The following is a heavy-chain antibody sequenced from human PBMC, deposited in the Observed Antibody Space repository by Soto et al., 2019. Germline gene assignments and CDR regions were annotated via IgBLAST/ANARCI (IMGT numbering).Heavy chain of an antibody. CDR2: IWNDGVNK. Sequence: QVQLVESGGGVVQPGRSLRLSCEASGFAFSNYAIHWVRQAPGKGLEWVAVIWNDGVNKYYLDSVKGRFTISRDYSMDTSYLQMSSLRAEDTAVYYCARQARFLDWPDYYLDVWGKGTTVTVSS. V-gene: IGHV3-33*01. D-gene: IGHD3-3*01. CDR3: ARQARFLDWPDYYLDV. CDR1: GFAFSNYA. J-gene: IGHJ6*03.